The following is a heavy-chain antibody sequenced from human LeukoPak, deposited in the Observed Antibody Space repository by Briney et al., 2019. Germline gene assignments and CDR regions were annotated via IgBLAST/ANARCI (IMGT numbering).Heavy chain of an antibody. J-gene: IGHJ4*02. CDR1: GYIFSVYA. V-gene: IGHV7-4-1*02. CDR3: ARAYTYYYGSGSSD. CDR2: INTNTGNP. Sequence: ASVKVSCKASGYIFSVYALIWVRQAPGQGLELMGWINTNTGNPTYAQGFTGRFVFSLDTSVSTAYLQISSLKAEDTAVYYCARAYTYYYGSGSSDWGQGTLVTVSS. D-gene: IGHD3-10*01.